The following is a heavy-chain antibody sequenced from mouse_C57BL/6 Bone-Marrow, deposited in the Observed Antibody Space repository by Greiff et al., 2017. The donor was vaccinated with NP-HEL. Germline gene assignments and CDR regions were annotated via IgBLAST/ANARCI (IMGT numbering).Heavy chain of an antibody. D-gene: IGHD2-5*01. V-gene: IGHV1-85*01. Sequence: QVHVKQSGPELVKPGASVKLSCKASGYTFTSYDINWVKQRPGQGLAWIGWIYPRDGSTKYNEKFKGKATLTVDTSSSTAYMELHSLTSEDSAVYFCARDYSNYYFDYWGQGTTLTVSS. CDR3: ARDYSNYYFDY. CDR2: IYPRDGST. CDR1: GYTFTSYD. J-gene: IGHJ2*01.